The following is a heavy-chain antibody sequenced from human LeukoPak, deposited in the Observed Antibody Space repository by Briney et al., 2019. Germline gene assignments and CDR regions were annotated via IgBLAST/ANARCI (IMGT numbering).Heavy chain of an antibody. Sequence: GASVTVSFKASGYTFTNYAMSWVRQAPGQGLEWMGWINTDTGNPTYAQGFTGRFVFSLDTSVSTAYLQIGSLKADDTAVYYCARGRYCSGGSCYGDYWGQGSLVTVSS. J-gene: IGHJ4*02. CDR3: ARGRYCSGGSCYGDY. CDR1: GYTFTNYA. D-gene: IGHD2-15*01. V-gene: IGHV7-4-1*01. CDR2: INTDTGNP.